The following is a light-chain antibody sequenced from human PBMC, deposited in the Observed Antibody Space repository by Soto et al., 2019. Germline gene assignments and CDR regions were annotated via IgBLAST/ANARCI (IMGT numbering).Light chain of an antibody. J-gene: IGKJ1*01. Sequence: IVMTQSPATLSVSPWERATLSCRASQSVSSNLAWYQQKPGQAPRLLIYDAANRATGIPARIGGSGSGTDFTLTISSLEPEDFAVYYCQQRSSWPWTFGQGTKVDIK. V-gene: IGKV3-11*01. CDR2: DAA. CDR1: QSVSSN. CDR3: QQRSSWPWT.